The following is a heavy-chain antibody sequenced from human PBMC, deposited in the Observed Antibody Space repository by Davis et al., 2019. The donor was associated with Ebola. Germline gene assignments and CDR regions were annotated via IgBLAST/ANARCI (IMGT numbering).Heavy chain of an antibody. D-gene: IGHD6-19*01. V-gene: IGHV4-59*01. CDR2: IYYSGST. CDR3: ARWVGSDWYYFDY. CDR1: GGSIGTYY. Sequence: MPSETLSLTCTVSGGSIGTYYWSWIRQPPGKGLEWIGYIYYSGSTNYNPSLKSRVTISVDTSKNQFSVRLSSVTAADTAVYYCARWVGSDWYYFDYWGQGTLVTVSS. J-gene: IGHJ4*02.